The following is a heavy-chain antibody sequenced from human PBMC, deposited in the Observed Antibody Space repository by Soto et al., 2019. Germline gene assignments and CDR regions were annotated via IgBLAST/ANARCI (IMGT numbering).Heavy chain of an antibody. CDR2: IYYSGST. CDR3: ARFPAPRGFYYYGMDV. Sequence: LETLSLTCTLSGVYIGHYYWSLIRQSPGKGLEWIGYIYYSGSTNYNPSLKSRVTISVDTSKNQFSLKLSSVTAADTAVYYCARFPAPRGFYYYGMDVWGQGTTVTVSS. V-gene: IGHV4-59*01. J-gene: IGHJ6*02. CDR1: GVYIGHYY. D-gene: IGHD3-10*01.